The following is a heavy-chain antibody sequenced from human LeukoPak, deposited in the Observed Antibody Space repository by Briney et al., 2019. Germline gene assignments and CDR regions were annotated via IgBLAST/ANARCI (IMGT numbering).Heavy chain of an antibody. CDR1: GFTFSSYE. V-gene: IGHV3-48*03. Sequence: GGSLRLSCAASGFTFSSYEMNWVRQAPGKGLEWVSYISSSGSTIYYADSVKGRFTISRDNAKNSLYLQMNSLRAEDTALYYCATSDYYYMDVWGKGTTVTVSS. D-gene: IGHD3-3*01. J-gene: IGHJ6*03. CDR2: ISSSGSTI. CDR3: ATSDYYYMDV.